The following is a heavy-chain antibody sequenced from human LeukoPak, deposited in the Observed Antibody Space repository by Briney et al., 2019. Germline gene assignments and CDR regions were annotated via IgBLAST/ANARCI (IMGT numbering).Heavy chain of an antibody. D-gene: IGHD1-26*01. J-gene: IGHJ4*02. Sequence: SETLSLTCIVSGGSISSGSYYWSWIRQPGGKGLEWIGRIYSSGTTNYNPYRKSRVTISVDTSKNQFSLKLSSVTAAHTAVYYCARGYSGSYYWPSYFDYWGQGTLVTVSS. V-gene: IGHV4-61*02. CDR2: IYSSGTT. CDR3: ARGYSGSYYWPSYFDY. CDR1: GGSISSGSYY.